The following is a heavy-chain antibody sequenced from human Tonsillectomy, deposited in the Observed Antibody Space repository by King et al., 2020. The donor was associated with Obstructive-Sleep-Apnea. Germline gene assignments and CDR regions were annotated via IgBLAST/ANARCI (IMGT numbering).Heavy chain of an antibody. Sequence: VQLQESGPGLVKPSETLSLTCTVSGGSISSYYWSWIRQPPGKGLEWIGYIYYSGSTNYNPSPHSRVTISVDTSKNQFSLKLSSVTAADTAVYYCVTYSSGWYSAFDIWGQGTMVTVSS. CDR3: VTYSSGWYSAFDI. CDR1: GGSISSYY. J-gene: IGHJ3*02. D-gene: IGHD6-19*01. V-gene: IGHV4-59*08. CDR2: IYYSGST.